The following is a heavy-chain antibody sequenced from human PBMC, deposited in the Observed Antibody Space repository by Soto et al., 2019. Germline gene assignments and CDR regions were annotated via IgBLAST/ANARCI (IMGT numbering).Heavy chain of an antibody. CDR2: ISWNSGSI. D-gene: IGHD3-9*01. J-gene: IGHJ4*02. V-gene: IGHV3-9*01. CDR1: GFTFDDYA. Sequence: QSGGSLRLSCAASGFTFDDYAMHWVRQAPGKGLEWVSGISWNSGSIGYADSVKGRFTISRDNAKNSLYLQMNSLRAEDTALYYCAKGFHEDYDILTGYLPFDYWGQGTLVTVSS. CDR3: AKGFHEDYDILTGYLPFDY.